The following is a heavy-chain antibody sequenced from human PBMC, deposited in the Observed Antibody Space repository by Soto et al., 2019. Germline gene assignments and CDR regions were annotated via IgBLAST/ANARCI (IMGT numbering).Heavy chain of an antibody. CDR2: INRSGST. V-gene: IGHV4-34*01. Sequence: SETLSLTCAVYGGSFSGYYWSWIRQPPGKGLEWIGEINRSGSTNYNPSLKSRVTISVDTSKNQFSLKLSSVTAADTAVYYCARFTSNYYYYYYMDVWGKGTTVTVS. CDR3: ARFTSNYYYYYYMDV. CDR1: GGSFSGYY. D-gene: IGHD4-4*01. J-gene: IGHJ6*03.